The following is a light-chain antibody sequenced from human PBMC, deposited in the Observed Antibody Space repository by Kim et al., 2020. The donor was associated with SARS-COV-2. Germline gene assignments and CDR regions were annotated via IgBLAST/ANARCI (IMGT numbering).Light chain of an antibody. V-gene: IGKV1-39*01. J-gene: IGKJ5*01. CDR1: QSISSY. CDR2: AAS. CDR3: QQSYSIPPIT. Sequence: DIQMTQSPSSLSASVGDRVTITCRASQSISSYLNWYQQKLGKAPKLLIYAASSLQSGVPSRFSGSGSGTDFTLTISSLQPEDFATYYCQQSYSIPPITFGQGTRLEIK.